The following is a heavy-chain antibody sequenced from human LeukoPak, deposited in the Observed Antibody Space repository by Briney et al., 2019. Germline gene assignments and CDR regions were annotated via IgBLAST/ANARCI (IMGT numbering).Heavy chain of an antibody. J-gene: IGHJ4*02. V-gene: IGHV1-46*01. D-gene: IGHD3-22*01. CDR3: ARDPYDTSGYYDY. Sequence: ASVKVSCKASGYTFTSCYIHWVRQAPGQGLEWVGIINPSGGSTSYAQKFQGRVTMTRDMSTSTVYMELSSLRSEDTAVYYCARDPYDTSGYYDYWGQGTLVTVSS. CDR2: INPSGGST. CDR1: GYTFTSCY.